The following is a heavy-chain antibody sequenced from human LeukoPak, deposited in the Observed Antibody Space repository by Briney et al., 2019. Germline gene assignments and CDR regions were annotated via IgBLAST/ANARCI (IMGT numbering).Heavy chain of an antibody. Sequence: PSETLSLTCTVSGGSISSYYWSWIRQPPGKGLECIGYFYYSGSTNYNPSLKSRVTISVDTSKNQFSLKLSSVTAADTAVYYCARGDIAVPGMRYYFDYWGQGTLVTVSS. D-gene: IGHD6-19*01. CDR1: GGSISSYY. V-gene: IGHV4-59*01. J-gene: IGHJ4*02. CDR3: ARGDIAVPGMRYYFDY. CDR2: FYYSGST.